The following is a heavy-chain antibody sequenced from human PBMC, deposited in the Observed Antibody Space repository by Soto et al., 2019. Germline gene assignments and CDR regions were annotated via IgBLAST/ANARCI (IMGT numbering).Heavy chain of an antibody. CDR3: ARARGYSSSSARRYYYYYGMDV. CDR1: GFTFSSYE. Sequence: PGGSLRLSCAASGFTFSSYEMNWVRQAPGKGLEWVSYISSSGSTIYYADSVKGRFAISRDNAKNSLYLQMNSLRAEDTAVYYCARARGYSSSSARRYYYYYGMDVWGQGTPVTVSS. D-gene: IGHD6-6*01. J-gene: IGHJ6*02. V-gene: IGHV3-48*03. CDR2: ISSSGSTI.